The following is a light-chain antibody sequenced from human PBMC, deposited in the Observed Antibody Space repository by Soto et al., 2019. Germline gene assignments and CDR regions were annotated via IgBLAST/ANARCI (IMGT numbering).Light chain of an antibody. CDR3: QQYNIWPPLT. CDR1: QSVSTN. Sequence: EVVTTQSPATLSVSPGEGATLSCRASQSVSTNLAWYLQKPGQAPRLLIYGASTRATGIPARFSGSGSGTDFTLTISSLQSEDFGIYYCQQYNIWPPLTFGGGTKVEIK. V-gene: IGKV3-15*01. J-gene: IGKJ4*01. CDR2: GAS.